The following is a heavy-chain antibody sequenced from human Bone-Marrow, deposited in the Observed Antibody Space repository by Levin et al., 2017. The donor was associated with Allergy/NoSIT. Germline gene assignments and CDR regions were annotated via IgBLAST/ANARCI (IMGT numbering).Heavy chain of an antibody. V-gene: IGHV4-59*01. D-gene: IGHD1-26*01. CDR1: GGSISSYY. Sequence: ESLKISCTVSGGSISSYYWSWIRQPPGKGLEWIGYIYYSGSTNYNPSLKSRVTISVDTSKNQFSLKLSSVTAADTAVYYCARVDVGGGAFDIWGQGTMVTVSS. CDR2: IYYSGST. J-gene: IGHJ3*02. CDR3: ARVDVGGGAFDI.